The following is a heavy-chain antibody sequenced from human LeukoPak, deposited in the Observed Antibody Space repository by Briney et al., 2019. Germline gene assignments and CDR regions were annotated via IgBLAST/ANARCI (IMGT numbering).Heavy chain of an antibody. CDR2: IYPGDSDT. CDR3: ARLWYSSGSRYFDL. V-gene: IGHV5-51*01. D-gene: IGHD6-25*01. CDR1: GYSFTSYW. Sequence: GESLKISCKGSGYSFTSYWIGWVRQMPGKGLEWMGIIYPGDSDTRNSSSFQGQVTIAADKSISTAYLQWSSLRASDTAMYYCARLWYSSGSRYFDLWGRGTLVTVSS. J-gene: IGHJ2*01.